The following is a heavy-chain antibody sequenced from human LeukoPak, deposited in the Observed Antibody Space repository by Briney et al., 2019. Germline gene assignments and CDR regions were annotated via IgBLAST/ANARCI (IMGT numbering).Heavy chain of an antibody. D-gene: IGHD3-16*02. J-gene: IGHJ4*02. CDR1: GYTFTSHG. Sequence: GASVKVSCKASGYTFTSHGISWVRQAPGQGLEWMGWISAYNGNTNYAQKLQGRVTMTTDTSTSTAYMELRSLRSDDTAVYYCARVGNDYVWGSYRFAPFDYWGQGTLVTVSS. CDR2: ISAYNGNT. CDR3: ARVGNDYVWGSYRFAPFDY. V-gene: IGHV1-18*01.